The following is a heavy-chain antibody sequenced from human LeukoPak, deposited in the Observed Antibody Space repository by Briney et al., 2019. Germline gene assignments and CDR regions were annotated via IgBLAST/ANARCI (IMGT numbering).Heavy chain of an antibody. CDR3: ARDDYYDSSGYYPFAY. D-gene: IGHD3-22*01. V-gene: IGHV4-4*07. CDR1: GGSISSYY. J-gene: IGHJ4*02. Sequence: SETLSLTCTVSGGSISSYYWSWIRQPAGKGLEWIGRIYTSGSTNCNPSLKSRVTMSVDTSRNQFSLKLSSVTAADTAVYYCARDDYYDSSGYYPFAYWGQGTLVTVSS. CDR2: IYTSGST.